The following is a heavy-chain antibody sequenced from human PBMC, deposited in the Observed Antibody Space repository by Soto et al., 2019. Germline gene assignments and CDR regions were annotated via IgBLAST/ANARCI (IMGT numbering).Heavy chain of an antibody. V-gene: IGHV4-59*08. J-gene: IGHJ5*02. CDR2: IYYSGST. CDR1: GGSISSYY. CDR3: ARQPAGLNWFDP. Sequence: QVQLQESGPGLVKPSETLSLTCTVSGGSISSYYWSWIRQPPGKGLEWIGYIYYSGSTNYNPSLKSRVTISVDTSKNQFSLKLSSVTAADTAVYYCARQPAGLNWFDPWGQGTLVTVSS.